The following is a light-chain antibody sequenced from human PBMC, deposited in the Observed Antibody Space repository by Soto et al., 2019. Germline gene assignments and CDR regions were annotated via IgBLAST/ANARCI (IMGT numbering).Light chain of an antibody. V-gene: IGKV1-5*01. Sequence: SHMKQKHSTLSASVGDRVTITCRASESISSCLAWYQQKPGKAPSLLISDGSSLESGVPSRFSGSGSGTEFTLTISSVYLDQFATYYFQPRNHYSYSFGLGTKVDI. CDR3: QPRNHYSYS. CDR2: DGS. CDR1: ESISSC. J-gene: IGKJ3*01.